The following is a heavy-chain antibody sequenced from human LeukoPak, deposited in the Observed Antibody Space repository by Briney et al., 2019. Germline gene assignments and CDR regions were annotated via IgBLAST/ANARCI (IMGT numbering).Heavy chain of an antibody. Sequence: GGSLRLSCAASGFAFDAYAVHWVRQAPGKGLEWISGISWNGGGMGYAVSVKGRFTISRDNAKNSLYLQMNSLRDEDTALYYCAKDITGGRSSPYFDSWGQGTLVTVSS. J-gene: IGHJ4*02. D-gene: IGHD6-6*01. V-gene: IGHV3-9*01. CDR1: GFAFDAYA. CDR3: AKDITGGRSSPYFDS. CDR2: ISWNGGGM.